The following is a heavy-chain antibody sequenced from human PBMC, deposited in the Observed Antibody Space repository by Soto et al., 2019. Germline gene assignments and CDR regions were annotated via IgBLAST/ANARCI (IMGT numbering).Heavy chain of an antibody. CDR1: GFTFTSSA. J-gene: IGHJ4*02. Sequence: SVKVSCKASGFTFTSSAFQWVRQARGQRLEWIGWIAVGSGYTNYAQRFQGRVTLTRDMSTATTYMELSRLTSEDTAIYYCAADATAWQQMVPSDYWGQGTLVTVSS. D-gene: IGHD2-8*01. CDR2: IAVGSGYT. V-gene: IGHV1-58*01. CDR3: AADATAWQQMVPSDY.